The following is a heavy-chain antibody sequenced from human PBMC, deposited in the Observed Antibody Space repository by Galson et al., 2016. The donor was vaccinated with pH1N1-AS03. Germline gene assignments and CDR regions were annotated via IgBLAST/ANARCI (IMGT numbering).Heavy chain of an antibody. J-gene: IGHJ4*02. CDR3: AKGSGYCSDATCYRFDR. Sequence: SLRLSCAASEFSFSRFAMAWVRQAPGKGLEWVSSIIGSGENTWYAESAKGRFTISRDNSKNTLYLQLNSQRAEDTALYYCAKGSGYCSDATCYRFDRWGQGTLVTVSS. CDR1: EFSFSRFA. D-gene: IGHD2-15*01. V-gene: IGHV3-23*01. CDR2: IIGSGENT.